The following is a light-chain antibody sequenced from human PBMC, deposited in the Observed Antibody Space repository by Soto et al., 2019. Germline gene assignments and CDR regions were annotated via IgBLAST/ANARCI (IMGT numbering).Light chain of an antibody. CDR3: SSYTINSTQV. V-gene: IGLV2-14*01. CDR1: SSDVGGYNY. CDR2: GVT. Sequence: QSALTQPASVSGSPGQSITISCTGTSSDVGGYNYVSWYQQHPGKAPKLMIYGVTTRPSGVSNRFSGSKSADTASLTISGLQAEDEADYYCSSYTINSTQVFGTGTKVTVL. J-gene: IGLJ1*01.